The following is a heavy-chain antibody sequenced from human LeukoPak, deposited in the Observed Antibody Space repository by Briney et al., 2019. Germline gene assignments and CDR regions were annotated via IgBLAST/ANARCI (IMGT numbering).Heavy chain of an antibody. CDR3: ARDFKEADP. CDR2: ISSDGSST. Sequence: GGSLRLSCEDSEFTFSSYWMHWVRQAPGKGLVWVSRISSDGSSTSYADSVKGRFTISRDNAKKTLYLQMNSVRAEDTAVYYCARDFKEADPWGQGTLVTVSS. CDR1: EFTFSSYW. J-gene: IGHJ5*02. V-gene: IGHV3-74*01.